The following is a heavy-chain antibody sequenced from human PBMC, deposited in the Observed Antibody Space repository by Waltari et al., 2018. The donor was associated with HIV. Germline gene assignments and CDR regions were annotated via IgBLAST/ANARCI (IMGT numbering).Heavy chain of an antibody. D-gene: IGHD3-22*01. CDR1: GGSFSGYY. CDR3: ARGPYLYDSAFDI. CDR2: SNNSGST. J-gene: IGHJ3*02. V-gene: IGHV4-34*02. Sequence: QVQLQQWGAGLLKPSETLSLTCAVYGGSFSGYYWNWIRQPPGKGLEWHGESNNSGSTNYNPSRESRLTISVDMSKDQFSLKLSSVTAADTAVYYCARGPYLYDSAFDIWGQGTMVTVSS.